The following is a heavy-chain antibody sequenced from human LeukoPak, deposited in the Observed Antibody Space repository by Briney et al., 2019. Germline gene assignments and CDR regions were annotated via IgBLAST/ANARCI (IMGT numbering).Heavy chain of an antibody. D-gene: IGHD3-10*01. Sequence: ASVKVSCKASGYTFTSYDINWVRQATGQGLEWMGWMNPNSGNTGYAQKFQGRVTMTRNTSISTAYMELSSLRSEDTAVYYCARDFERVEVTMVRRRFDYWGQGTLVTVSS. CDR2: MNPNSGNT. J-gene: IGHJ4*02. CDR3: ARDFERVEVTMVRRRFDY. CDR1: GYTFTSYD. V-gene: IGHV1-8*01.